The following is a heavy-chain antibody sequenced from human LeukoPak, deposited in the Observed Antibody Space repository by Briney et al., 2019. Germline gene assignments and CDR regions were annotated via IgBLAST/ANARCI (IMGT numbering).Heavy chain of an antibody. V-gene: IGHV4-30-4*01. D-gene: IGHD3-10*01. CDR1: GGSISSGDYY. CDR2: IYYSGST. CDR3: ARAKGILWFGSRYYFDY. Sequence: SQTLSLTCTVSGGSISSGDYYWSWIRQPPGKGLEWIGYIYYSGSTYYNPSLKSRVTISVDTSKNQFSLKLSSVTAADTAVYYCARAKGILWFGSRYYFDYWGQGTLVTVSS. J-gene: IGHJ4*02.